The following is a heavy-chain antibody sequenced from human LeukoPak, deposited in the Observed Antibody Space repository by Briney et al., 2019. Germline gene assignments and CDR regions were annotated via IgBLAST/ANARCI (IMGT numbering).Heavy chain of an antibody. CDR3: ARFISPESYFYFSYYYYMDV. D-gene: IGHD3-10*01. Sequence: SETLSLTRTVSGDSISHYYWTWVRQPPGKGLEWIAYIYHTGSTNYNPSLQSRVIISLDKSKNQLSLKLRTVTAADTAVYYCARFISPESYFYFSYYYYMDVWGKGTTVTVSS. J-gene: IGHJ6*03. V-gene: IGHV4-59*01. CDR1: GDSISHYY. CDR2: IYHTGST.